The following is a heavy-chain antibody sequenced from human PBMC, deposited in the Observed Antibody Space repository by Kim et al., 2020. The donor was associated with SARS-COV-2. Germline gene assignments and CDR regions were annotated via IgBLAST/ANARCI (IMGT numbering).Heavy chain of an antibody. CDR3: ATCTKLDYYYYYGMDV. J-gene: IGHJ6*02. D-gene: IGHD2-8*01. CDR1: GGSFSGYY. Sequence: SETLSLTCAVYGGSFSGYYWSWIRQPPGKGLEWIGEINHSGSTNYNPSLKSRVTISVDTSKNQFSLKLSSVTAADTAVYYCATCTKLDYYYYYGMDVWGQGTTVTVSS. CDR2: INHSGST. V-gene: IGHV4-34*01.